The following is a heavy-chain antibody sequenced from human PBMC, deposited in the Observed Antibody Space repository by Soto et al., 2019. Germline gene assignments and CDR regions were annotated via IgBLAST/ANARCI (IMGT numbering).Heavy chain of an antibody. V-gene: IGHV4-4*02. D-gene: IGHD6-19*01. J-gene: IGHJ4*02. CDR2: IYHSGST. CDR1: SGSISSSNW. Sequence: QVQLQESGPGLVKPSGTLSLTCAVSSGSISSSNWWSWVRQPPGKGLEWIGEIYHSGSTNYNPSLKSRVTISVDKSKNQFSLKLSSVTAADTAVYYCARAFAGSGWCKLAAAFDYWGQGTLVTVSS. CDR3: ARAFAGSGWCKLAAAFDY.